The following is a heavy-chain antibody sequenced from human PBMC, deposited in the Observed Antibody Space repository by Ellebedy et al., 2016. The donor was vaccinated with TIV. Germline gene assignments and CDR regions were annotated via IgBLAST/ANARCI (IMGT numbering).Heavy chain of an antibody. J-gene: IGHJ4*02. D-gene: IGHD5-24*01. CDR2: ISSSGSTI. Sequence: GGSLRLXXAASGFTFSDYYMSWIRQAPGKGLEWVSYISSSGSTIYYADSVKGRFTISRDNAKNSLYLQMNSLRAEDTAVYYCARDEDGYNFPDYWGQGTLVTVSS. CDR1: GFTFSDYY. V-gene: IGHV3-11*01. CDR3: ARDEDGYNFPDY.